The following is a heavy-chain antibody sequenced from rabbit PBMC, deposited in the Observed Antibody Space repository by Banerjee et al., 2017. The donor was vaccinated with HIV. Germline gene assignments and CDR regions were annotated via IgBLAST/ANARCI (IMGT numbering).Heavy chain of an antibody. CDR3: ARDGWGVTAFNL. CDR2: IFTGGST. Sequence: EQLVESGGGLVQPGGSLKLSCKASGFDFSSYGINWVRQAPGKGLEYIGVIFTGGSTGYASWVNGRFTISKTSTTVDLKMTSLTAADTATYFCARDGWGVTAFNLWGPGTLVTVS. CDR1: GFDFSSYG. V-gene: IGHV1S21*01. J-gene: IGHJ4*01. D-gene: IGHD4-1*01.